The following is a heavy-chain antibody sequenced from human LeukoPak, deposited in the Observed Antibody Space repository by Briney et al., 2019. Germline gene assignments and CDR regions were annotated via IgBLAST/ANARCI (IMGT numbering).Heavy chain of an antibody. D-gene: IGHD6-19*01. CDR2: TYYRSQWFY. CDR1: GDIVSRKSPT. Sequence: SQTFTLTCALSGDIVSRKSPTWNWIRQSPSRGLEWLVRTYYRSQWFYDYGVSVKGRIVINPDTSKNEFSLQLNSVTPEDTAVYFCARDFSGWYNWFDPWGQGILVTVSS. V-gene: IGHV6-1*01. CDR3: ARDFSGWYNWFDP. J-gene: IGHJ5*02.